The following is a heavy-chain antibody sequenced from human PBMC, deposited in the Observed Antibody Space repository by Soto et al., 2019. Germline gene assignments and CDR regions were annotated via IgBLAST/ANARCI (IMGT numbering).Heavy chain of an antibody. CDR2: IKQDGSEK. Sequence: EVQLVESGGSLVQPGGSLRLSCAASGFSFSDYWMNWVRQAPGKGLEWVANIKQDGSEKYYVDSVKGRFTISRDNAKNSLYLQMNSLRVDDTAVYYCARLAVELERFRPFDFLGQGTLVTVSS. CDR1: GFSFSDYW. D-gene: IGHD1-1*01. CDR3: ARLAVELERFRPFDF. J-gene: IGHJ4*02. V-gene: IGHV3-7*01.